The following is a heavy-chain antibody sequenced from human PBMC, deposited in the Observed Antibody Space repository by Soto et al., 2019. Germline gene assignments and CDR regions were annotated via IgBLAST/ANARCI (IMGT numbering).Heavy chain of an antibody. Sequence: SETLSLTCTVSGGSISSYYWSWIRQPPGKGLEWIGYIYYSGSTNYNPSLKSRVTISVDTSKNQFSLKLSSVTAAGTAVYYCARVWGGAFDIWGQGTMVTVSS. D-gene: IGHD3-10*01. CDR1: GGSISSYY. CDR3: ARVWGGAFDI. V-gene: IGHV4-59*01. CDR2: IYYSGST. J-gene: IGHJ3*02.